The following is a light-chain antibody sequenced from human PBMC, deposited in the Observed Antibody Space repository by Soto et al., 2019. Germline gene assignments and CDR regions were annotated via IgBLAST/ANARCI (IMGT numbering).Light chain of an antibody. Sequence: QAVVTQEPSLTVSPGGTVTLTCAAGTGAVTSGYYPNWFQQKPGQXPXAXXYXXXKKHSWTPARFSGSLLGGKAALTLSGVQPEDEAEYYCLLGYGGAYVSGAGTKVTVL. CDR2: XXX. J-gene: IGLJ1*01. CDR3: LLGYGGAYV. CDR1: TGAVTSGYY. V-gene: IGLV7-43*01.